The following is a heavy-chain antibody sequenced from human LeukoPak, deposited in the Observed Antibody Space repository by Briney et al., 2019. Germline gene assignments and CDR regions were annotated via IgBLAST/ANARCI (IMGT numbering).Heavy chain of an antibody. CDR3: ARDVRAVAGHFDY. CDR1: GYTFTSYY. CDR2: INPSGGST. Sequence: ASVKVSCKASGYTFTSYYMHWVRQAPGQGLEWMGIINPSGGSTSYAQKFQGRVTMTRDMSTSTVYMELSRLRSDDTAVYYCARDVRAVAGHFDYWGQGTLVTVSS. J-gene: IGHJ4*02. V-gene: IGHV1-46*01. D-gene: IGHD6-19*01.